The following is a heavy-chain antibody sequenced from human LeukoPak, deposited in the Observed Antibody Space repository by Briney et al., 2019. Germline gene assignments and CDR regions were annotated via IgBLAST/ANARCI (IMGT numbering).Heavy chain of an antibody. CDR3: ARHVYCSGTSCYYYYYMDV. D-gene: IGHD2-2*01. Sequence: SETLSLTCTVSGYSISSGYYWGWIRQPPGKGLEWIGSIYHSGSMYASLKSRVTISVDTSKNQFSLKLSSVTAADTAVYYCARHVYCSGTSCYYYYYMDVWGKGTTVTVSS. J-gene: IGHJ6*03. CDR1: GYSISSGYY. CDR2: IYHSGSM. V-gene: IGHV4-38-2*02.